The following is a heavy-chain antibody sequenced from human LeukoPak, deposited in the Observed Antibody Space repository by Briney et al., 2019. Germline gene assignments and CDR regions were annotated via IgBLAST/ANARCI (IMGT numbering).Heavy chain of an antibody. CDR1: GGSISSYY. V-gene: IGHV4-59*01. CDR2: IYYSGCT. D-gene: IGHD4-17*01. Sequence: PSEPLSLTCTVSGGSISSYYWSWIRQPPGKGLEWIGYIYYSGCTNYNPSLKSRVTISVDTSKNQFSLKLSSVTAADTAVYYCARAGFGYGDYLDYWGQGTLVTVPS. J-gene: IGHJ4*02. CDR3: ARAGFGYGDYLDY.